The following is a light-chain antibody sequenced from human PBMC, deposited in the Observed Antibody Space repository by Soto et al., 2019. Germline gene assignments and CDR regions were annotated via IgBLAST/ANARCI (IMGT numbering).Light chain of an antibody. V-gene: IGKV1-39*01. J-gene: IGKJ3*01. Sequence: IQMTQFPSSLSASVGDRVTITCRASQDIMNYLNWYQQKPGKAPKLLIYAASSLQSGVPSRFSGSGSGTDFTLTISSLQPEDFAFYYCQQSFSTPFTFGPGAKVDIK. CDR1: QDIMNY. CDR3: QQSFSTPFT. CDR2: AAS.